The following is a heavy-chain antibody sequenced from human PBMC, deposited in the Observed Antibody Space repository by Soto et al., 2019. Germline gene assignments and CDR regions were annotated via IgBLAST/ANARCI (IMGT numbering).Heavy chain of an antibody. CDR3: ARDLETGTPYFDY. CDR1: GYTFTGYY. D-gene: IGHD1-1*01. CDR2: INPNSGGT. J-gene: IGHJ4*02. V-gene: IGHV1-2*04. Sequence: GASVKVSCKASGYTFTGYYMHWVRQAPGQGLEWMGWINPNSGGTNYAQKFQGWVTMTRDTSISTAYMELSRLRSDDTAVYHCARDLETGTPYFDYWGQGTLVTVSS.